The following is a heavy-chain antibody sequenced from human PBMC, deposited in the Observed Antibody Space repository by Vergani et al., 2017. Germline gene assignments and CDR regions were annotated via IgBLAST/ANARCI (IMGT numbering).Heavy chain of an antibody. Sequence: QVQLQQWGAGLLKPSETLSLTCAVYGGSFSGYYWSWIRHPPGKGLEWIGEINHSGSTNYNPSLKSRVNISVDTSKNQFSLKLCSLTAADTAVYYCSRGPRRGLELPGGFDYWGQGTLVTVSS. V-gene: IGHV4-34*01. CDR1: GGSFSGYY. J-gene: IGHJ4*01. D-gene: IGHD1-7*01. CDR3: SRGPRRGLELPGGFDY. CDR2: INHSGST.